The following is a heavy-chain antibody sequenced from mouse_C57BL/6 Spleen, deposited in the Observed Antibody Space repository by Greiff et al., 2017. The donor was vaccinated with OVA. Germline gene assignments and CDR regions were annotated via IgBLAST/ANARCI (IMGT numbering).Heavy chain of an antibody. Sequence: QVQLQQSGPELVKPGASVKLSCKASGYTFTSYDINWVKQRPGQGLAWIGWIYPRDGSTKYNEKFKGKATLTVDTSSITAYLELHSLTSEDSAVYFCAQAYYSNGDYWGQGTTLTVSS. CDR1: GYTFTSYD. J-gene: IGHJ2*01. CDR3: AQAYYSNGDY. V-gene: IGHV1-85*01. D-gene: IGHD2-5*01. CDR2: IYPRDGST.